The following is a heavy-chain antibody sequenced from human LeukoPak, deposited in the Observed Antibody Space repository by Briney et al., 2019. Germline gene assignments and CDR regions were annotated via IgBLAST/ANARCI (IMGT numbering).Heavy chain of an antibody. J-gene: IGHJ4*02. Sequence: ETLSLTCAVYGGSFSGYYWSWIRQPPGKGLEWVGRIKSRTDGGTIEYAAPVKGRFSISRDDSKNTLYLQINSLKTEDTAVYYCADLGDYGVGWGQGTLVTVSS. CDR3: ADLGDYGVG. D-gene: IGHD4-17*01. V-gene: IGHV3-15*01. CDR1: GGSFSGYY. CDR2: IKSRTDGGTI.